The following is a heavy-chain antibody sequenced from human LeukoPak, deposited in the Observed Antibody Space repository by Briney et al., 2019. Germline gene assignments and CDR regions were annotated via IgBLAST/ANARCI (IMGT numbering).Heavy chain of an antibody. CDR2: IIPIFGTA. J-gene: IGHJ6*02. CDR1: GGTFSSYA. Sequence: ASVKVSCKASGGTFSSYAISWVRQAPGQGLEWMGGIIPIFGTANYAQKFQGRVTITADESTSTAYMELSSLRSEDTAVYYCAREYRGYDFWSGYPTEADGMDVWGQGTTVTVSS. CDR3: AREYRGYDFWSGYPTEADGMDV. V-gene: IGHV1-69*13. D-gene: IGHD3-3*01.